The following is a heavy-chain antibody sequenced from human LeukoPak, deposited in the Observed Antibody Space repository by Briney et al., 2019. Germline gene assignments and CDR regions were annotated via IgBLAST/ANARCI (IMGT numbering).Heavy chain of an antibody. Sequence: GGSLRLSCAASGFTFSSYAMSWVRQAPGKGLEWVSGISASGGSTWYADSVKGRFTISRDNSKNTLYLQMNSLRAEDTAVYYCAKYVSAKGPPYALDVWGQGTTVTVSS. J-gene: IGHJ6*02. CDR1: GFTFSSYA. V-gene: IGHV3-23*01. CDR2: ISASGGST. CDR3: AKYVSAKGPPYALDV. D-gene: IGHD2/OR15-2a*01.